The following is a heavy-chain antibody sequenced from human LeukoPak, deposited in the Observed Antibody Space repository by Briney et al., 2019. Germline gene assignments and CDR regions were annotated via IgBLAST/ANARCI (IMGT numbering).Heavy chain of an antibody. D-gene: IGHD6-19*01. V-gene: IGHV4-59*01. CDR2: LYYSGST. J-gene: IGHJ4*02. Sequence: SETLSLTCTASGGSISSYYWSWIRQPPGKGLEWIGYLYYSGSTNYNPSLKSRVTISVDTSKNQFSLKLRSVTAADTAVYYCVRGKPLYSSGWYNRFNFDYWGQGTLVTVSS. CDR1: GGSISSYY. CDR3: VRGKPLYSSGWYNRFNFDY.